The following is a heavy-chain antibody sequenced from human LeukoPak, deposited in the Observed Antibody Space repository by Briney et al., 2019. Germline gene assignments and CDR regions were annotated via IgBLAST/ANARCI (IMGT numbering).Heavy chain of an antibody. Sequence: GASVKVSCKASGYTFTGYYMHWVRQAPGQGLEWMGWINPNSGGTNYAQKFQGRVTMTRDTSISTAYMELSRLRSDDTAVYYCARDLLRSSGYSDAFDIWGQGTMVTVSS. V-gene: IGHV1-2*02. CDR2: INPNSGGT. CDR1: GYTFTGYY. CDR3: ARDLLRSSGYSDAFDI. D-gene: IGHD3-22*01. J-gene: IGHJ3*02.